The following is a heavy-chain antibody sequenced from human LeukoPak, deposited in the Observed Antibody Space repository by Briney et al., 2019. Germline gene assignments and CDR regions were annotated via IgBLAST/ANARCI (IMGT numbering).Heavy chain of an antibody. V-gene: IGHV3-74*01. CDR2: INSDGSST. D-gene: IGHD6-19*01. Sequence: GGSLRLSCAASGFTFSGYWMCWVRQAPGKGLVWVSRINSDGSSTNYADSVKGRFTISRDNAKNTLYLQMNSLRAEDTAVYYCVRGYASGPGGYWGQGTLVTVSS. CDR1: GFTFSGYW. CDR3: VRGYASGPGGY. J-gene: IGHJ4*02.